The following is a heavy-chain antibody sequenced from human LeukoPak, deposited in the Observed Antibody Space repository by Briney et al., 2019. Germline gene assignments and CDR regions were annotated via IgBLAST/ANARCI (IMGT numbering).Heavy chain of an antibody. Sequence: GGSLRLSCVASGFTFSSRDWVTWVRQAPGKGLEWVSLINWDGTSTYYIDSVKGRFTISRDNSKNSLFLQMNSLRNEDTALYYCARQLPTTDYYYFMDVWGKGTTVTVSS. CDR2: INWDGTST. J-gene: IGHJ6*03. D-gene: IGHD1-1*01. CDR1: GFTFSSRDW. CDR3: ARQLPTTDYYYFMDV. V-gene: IGHV3-43*01.